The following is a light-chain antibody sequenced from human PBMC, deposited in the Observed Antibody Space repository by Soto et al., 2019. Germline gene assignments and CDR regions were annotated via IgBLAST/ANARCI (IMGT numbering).Light chain of an antibody. Sequence: EIVLTQSPGTLSLSPGERATLSCRASQSISSSYLAWYQQKAGQAPRLLIYDASSRATGIPDRFSGGGSGTDFTLTISRLEPEDFAVYYCHQYGRSRTFGQGTKLEIK. V-gene: IGKV3-20*01. J-gene: IGKJ2*02. CDR1: QSISSSY. CDR2: DAS. CDR3: HQYGRSRT.